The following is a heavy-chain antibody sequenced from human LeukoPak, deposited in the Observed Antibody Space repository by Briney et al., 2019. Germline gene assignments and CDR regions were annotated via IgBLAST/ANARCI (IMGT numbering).Heavy chain of an antibody. Sequence: ASVKVSCKASGGTFSSYAISWVRQAPGQGLEWMGRIIPILGIANYAQKFQGRVTITADKSTSTAYMELSSLRSEDTAVYYCATTAPSAAGVDYWGQGTLVTVSS. V-gene: IGHV1-69*04. CDR3: ATTAPSAAGVDY. CDR2: IIPILGIA. J-gene: IGHJ4*02. CDR1: GGTFSSYA. D-gene: IGHD6-19*01.